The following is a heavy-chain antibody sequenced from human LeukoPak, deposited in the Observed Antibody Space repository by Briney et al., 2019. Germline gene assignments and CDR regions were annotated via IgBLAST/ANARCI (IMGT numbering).Heavy chain of an antibody. CDR1: SGSISSYY. J-gene: IGHJ1*01. CDR3: ASGRYYYDSSGYYAAEYFQH. D-gene: IGHD3-22*01. Sequence: SETLSLTCTVSSGSISSYYWSWIRQPPGKGLEWIGYIYYSGSTKYNPSLKSRVTISVDTSKNRFSLKLSSVTAADTAVYYCASGRYYYDSSGYYAAEYFQHWGQGTLVTVSS. V-gene: IGHV4-59*01. CDR2: IYYSGST.